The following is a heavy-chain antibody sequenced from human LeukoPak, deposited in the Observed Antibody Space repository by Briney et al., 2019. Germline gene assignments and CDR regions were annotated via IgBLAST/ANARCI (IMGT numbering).Heavy chain of an antibody. D-gene: IGHD3-22*01. CDR2: IWYDGSNK. J-gene: IGHJ5*02. Sequence: GGSLRLSCAASGFTFSSYGMRWVRQAPGKGLEWVAVIWYDGSNKYYADSVKGRFTISRDNSKNTLYLQMNSLRAEDTAVYYCAKATGYYYDSSGYSWGQGTLVTVSS. V-gene: IGHV3-33*06. CDR1: GFTFSSYG. CDR3: AKATGYYYDSSGYS.